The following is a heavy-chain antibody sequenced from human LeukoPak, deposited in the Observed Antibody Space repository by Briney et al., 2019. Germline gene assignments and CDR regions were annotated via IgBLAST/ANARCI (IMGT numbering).Heavy chain of an antibody. J-gene: IGHJ6*02. CDR3: AGSGEWEPLLDV. V-gene: IGHV3-64*01. CDR2: ITSDGGYT. D-gene: IGHD3-10*01. Sequence: GGSLRLSCAASGFSFRTSAMHWVRQAPGKGLEYVSAITSDGGYTYYANSVKGRFTISRDNSKNTLYLQMNSLRAEDTAVYYCAGSGEWEPLLDVWGQGTTVTVSS. CDR1: GFSFRTSA.